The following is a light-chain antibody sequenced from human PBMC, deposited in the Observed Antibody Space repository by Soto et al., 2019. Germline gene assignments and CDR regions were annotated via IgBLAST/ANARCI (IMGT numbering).Light chain of an antibody. J-gene: IGKJ1*01. CDR2: GAS. CDR3: QQYNNWST. Sequence: EIVMTQSPATLSVSPGERATLSCRASQSVSSNLAWYQQKPGQAPRLLIYGASTRATGIPARFSGSGSGTEFTLTISSLQSEDFAVYYCQQYNNWSTFGQGTKVE. CDR1: QSVSSN. V-gene: IGKV3-15*01.